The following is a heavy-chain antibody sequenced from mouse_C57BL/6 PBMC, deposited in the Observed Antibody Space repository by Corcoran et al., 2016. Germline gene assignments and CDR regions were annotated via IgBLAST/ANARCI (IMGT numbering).Heavy chain of an antibody. CDR3: ARERENYDYDYAMDY. CDR2: INPNNGGT. J-gene: IGHJ4*01. D-gene: IGHD2-4*01. V-gene: IGHV1-26*01. Sequence: EVQLQQSGTELVKPGASVKISCKASGYTFTDYYMNWVKQSHGKSLEWIGDINPNNGGTSYNQKFKGKATLTVDKSSSTAYMELRSLTSEDSTVYYCARERENYDYDYAMDYWGQGTSVTVSS. CDR1: GYTFTDYY.